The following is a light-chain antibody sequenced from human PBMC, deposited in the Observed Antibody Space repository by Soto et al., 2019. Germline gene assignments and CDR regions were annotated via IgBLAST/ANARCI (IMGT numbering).Light chain of an antibody. Sequence: QSALTQPAPVSGSPGQSITISCTGTSRDVGGYNYVSWYQQHPGKAPKLVIYEVSDRPSGVSIRFSGSKSGNTASLTISGLQAEDEADYYCSSYTSTSTLKLFGGGTKLTVL. CDR3: SSYTSTSTLKL. CDR2: EVS. CDR1: SRDVGGYNY. J-gene: IGLJ2*01. V-gene: IGLV2-14*03.